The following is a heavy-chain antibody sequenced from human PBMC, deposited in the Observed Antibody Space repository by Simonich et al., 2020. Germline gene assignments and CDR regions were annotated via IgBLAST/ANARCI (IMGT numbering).Heavy chain of an antibody. V-gene: IGHV3-21*01. J-gene: IGHJ6*02. CDR2: ISSSSSYI. CDR3: AGGVYCSSTSCSTYYYYGMDV. CDR1: GFTFSSYS. D-gene: IGHD2-2*01. Sequence: EVQLVESGGGLVKPGGSLRLSCAASGFTFSSYSMNWVRQAPGKGLEWDSSISSSSSYIYYADSVKGRFTIARDNAKNSLYLQMNSLRAEDTAVYYCAGGVYCSSTSCSTYYYYGMDVWGQGTTVTVSS.